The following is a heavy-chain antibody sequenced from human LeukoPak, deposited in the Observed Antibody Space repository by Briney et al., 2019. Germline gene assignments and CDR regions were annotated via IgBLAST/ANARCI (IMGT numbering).Heavy chain of an antibody. CDR2: IYTSGST. Sequence: WETLSLTCTVSGCSISSYYWSWIRQPPGKGLEWVGYIYTSGSTNYNPSLKSRVTISVDTSKNQFSLKLSSVTAADTAVYYCARRLGYCSSTSCYNWFDPWGQGTLVTVSS. CDR1: GCSISSYY. J-gene: IGHJ5*02. D-gene: IGHD2-2*01. CDR3: ARRLGYCSSTSCYNWFDP. V-gene: IGHV4-4*09.